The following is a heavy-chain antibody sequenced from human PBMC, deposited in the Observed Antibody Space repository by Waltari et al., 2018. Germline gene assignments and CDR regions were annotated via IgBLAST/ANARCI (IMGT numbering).Heavy chain of an antibody. CDR1: GGSIRSHY. D-gene: IGHD3-22*01. V-gene: IGHV4-59*11. CDR2: IYYSGST. J-gene: IGHJ4*02. Sequence: QVQLQESGPGLVKPSETLSLTCTVSGGSIRSHYWTWIRQPPGKGLEWIGYIYYSGSTNYNPSLKSRVTISVDTSKNQFSLKLSSVTAADTAVYYCATENYYDSSGYSLWGQGTLVTVSS. CDR3: ATENYYDSSGYSL.